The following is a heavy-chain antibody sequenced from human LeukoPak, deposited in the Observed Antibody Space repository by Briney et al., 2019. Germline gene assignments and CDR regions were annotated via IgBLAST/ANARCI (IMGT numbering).Heavy chain of an antibody. V-gene: IGHV3-30*18. CDR1: GFTFSSYG. J-gene: IGHJ4*02. CDR3: AKVVRSYSSSGSPLGY. D-gene: IGHD6-13*01. CDR2: ISYDGSNK. Sequence: PGRSLRLSCAASGFTFSSYGMHWVRQAPGKGLECVAVISYDGSNKYYADSVKGRFTISRDNSKHTLYLQMNSLKAEDTAVYYCAKVVRSYSSSGSPLGYWGQGTLVTVSS.